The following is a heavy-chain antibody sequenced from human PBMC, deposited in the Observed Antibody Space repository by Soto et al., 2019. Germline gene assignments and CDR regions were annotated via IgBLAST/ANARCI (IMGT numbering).Heavy chain of an antibody. CDR3: ATGLYLNYGPDY. CDR2: IIPIFGTA. CDR1: GGTFSSYA. J-gene: IGHJ4*02. Sequence: QVQLVQSGAEVKKPGSSVKVSCKASGGTFSSYAISWVRQAHGQGLEWMGGIIPIFGTANYAPKLQGRVTNTADESPSTPYMVLSSLRSEDTDVYSCATGLYLNYGPDYWGQGTLVTVPS. D-gene: IGHD3-10*01. V-gene: IGHV1-69*01.